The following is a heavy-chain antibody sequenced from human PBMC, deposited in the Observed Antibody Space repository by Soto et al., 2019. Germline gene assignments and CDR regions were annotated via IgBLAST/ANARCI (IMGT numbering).Heavy chain of an antibody. V-gene: IGHV3-33*08. CDR1: GFTFSSYA. CDR2: IRYNGSSI. D-gene: IGHD3-10*01. CDR3: ARDAPITMVRGVGYGMDV. Sequence: GGSLRLSCAASGFTFSSYAMSWVRQAPGKGLEWVAVIRYNGSSIYYADSVKGRFTISRDNSKNTLYLQMNSLRAEDTAVYYCARDAPITMVRGVGYGMDVWGQGTTVTVSS. J-gene: IGHJ6*02.